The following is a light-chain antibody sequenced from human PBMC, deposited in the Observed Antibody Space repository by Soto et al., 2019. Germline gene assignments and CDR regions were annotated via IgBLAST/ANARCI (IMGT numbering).Light chain of an antibody. CDR2: STN. Sequence: QAVVTQEPSFSVSPGGTVTLTCGLSSGSVSTSYYPSWYQQTPGQAPRTLIYSTNTRSSGVPDRFSGSILGNKAALTISGRQADHESDYYCVLHMGSGISGGHWVFGGGTKLTVL. CDR1: SGSVSTSYY. CDR3: VLHMGSGISGGHWV. J-gene: IGLJ3*02. V-gene: IGLV8-61*01.